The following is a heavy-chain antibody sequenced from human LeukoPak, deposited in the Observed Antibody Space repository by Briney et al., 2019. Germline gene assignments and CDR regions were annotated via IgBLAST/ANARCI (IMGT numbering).Heavy chain of an antibody. J-gene: IGHJ4*02. V-gene: IGHV1-8*01. Sequence: GASMKVSCKASGYTFTSYDINWVRQATGHGLEWMGWMNPDSGNTGYAQKFQGRVTMTRNTSISTAYMELSSLRSEDTAVYYCARVPTVTDFDYWGQGTLVTVSS. CDR2: MNPDSGNT. D-gene: IGHD4-17*01. CDR1: GYTFTSYD. CDR3: ARVPTVTDFDY.